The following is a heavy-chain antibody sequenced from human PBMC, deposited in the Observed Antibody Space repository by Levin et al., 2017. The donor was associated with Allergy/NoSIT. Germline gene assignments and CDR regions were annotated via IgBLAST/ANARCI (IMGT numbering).Heavy chain of an antibody. V-gene: IGHV1-2*02. CDR3: ARELYNDDSGCGY. D-gene: IGHD3-22*01. CDR1: RYIFSDYF. CDR2: INPHSGDT. J-gene: IGHJ4*02. Sequence: ASVKVSCKASRYIFSDYFIHWVRQAPGQGLEWMGWINPHSGDTKYAQEFQGRVTMTRDTSISTAYMELTRLTSDDTAVYYCARELYNDDSGCGYWGQGTLVNVFS.